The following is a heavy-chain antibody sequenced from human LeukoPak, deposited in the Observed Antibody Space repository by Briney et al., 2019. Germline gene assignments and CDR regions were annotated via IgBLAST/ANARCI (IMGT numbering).Heavy chain of an antibody. Sequence: ASVKVSCKASGYTFTGYYMHWVRQAPGQGLEWMGWINPNSGSTNYAQKFQGRVTMTRDTSISTAYMELSRLRSDDTAVYYCAREFHIVVVVAAIRKGMDVWGQGTTVTVSS. CDR1: GYTFTGYY. CDR3: AREFHIVVVVAAIRKGMDV. J-gene: IGHJ6*02. D-gene: IGHD2-15*01. CDR2: INPNSGST. V-gene: IGHV1-2*02.